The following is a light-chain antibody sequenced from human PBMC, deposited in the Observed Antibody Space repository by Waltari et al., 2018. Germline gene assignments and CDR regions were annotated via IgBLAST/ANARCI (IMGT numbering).Light chain of an antibody. CDR1: QSIDNF. J-gene: IGKJ4*01. V-gene: IGKV3-11*01. Sequence: EIVLTQSTATRSLSPGDRATLYCRASQSIDNFLAWYQQKPGQAPRLLIYDSSNRATDIPARFSGSGSGTDFTLTISSLEPEDFAVYYCQQRSGWPPTFGGGTKVDI. CDR3: QQRSGWPPT. CDR2: DSS.